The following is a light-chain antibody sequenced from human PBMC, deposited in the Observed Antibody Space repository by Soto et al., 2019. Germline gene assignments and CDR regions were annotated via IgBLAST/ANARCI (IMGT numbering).Light chain of an antibody. V-gene: IGKV3-15*01. Sequence: EIVLTQSPATLSVSPGERATLSCRASQTVGNTLAWYQQQPGQTPRLLIYGASTTATGIPARFSGNGSGTEFTLTLDRLQSEDFAVYYCLHYKDWPRWTFGQGTKVEVK. J-gene: IGKJ1*01. CDR1: QTVGNT. CDR3: LHYKDWPRWT. CDR2: GAS.